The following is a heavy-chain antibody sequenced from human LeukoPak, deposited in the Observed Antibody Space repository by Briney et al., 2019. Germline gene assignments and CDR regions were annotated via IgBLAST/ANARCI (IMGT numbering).Heavy chain of an antibody. D-gene: IGHD6-19*01. V-gene: IGHV3-66*01. CDR1: GFTFSSYW. CDR2: IYSGGST. CDR3: ARDSGIAVAGLFY. J-gene: IGHJ4*02. Sequence: GGSLRLSCAASGFTFSSYWMSWVRQAPGKGLEWVSVIYSGGSTYYADSVKGRFTISRDNSKNTLYLQMNSLRAEDTAVYYCARDSGIAVAGLFYWGQGTLVTVSS.